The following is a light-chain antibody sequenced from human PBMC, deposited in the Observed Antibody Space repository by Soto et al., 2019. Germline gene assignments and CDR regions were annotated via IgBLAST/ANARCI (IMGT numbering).Light chain of an antibody. CDR1: QSVSSN. J-gene: IGKJ1*01. CDR2: GAS. V-gene: IGKV3-15*01. Sequence: EIVMTQSPATLSVSPGERATLSCRASQSVSSNLAWYQQKPGQAPRLLIYGASTRATGIPARLSGSGSGTEFTLTISSLQSEDFAVYYCQQYNKWPLTFGQGTKVDIK. CDR3: QQYNKWPLT.